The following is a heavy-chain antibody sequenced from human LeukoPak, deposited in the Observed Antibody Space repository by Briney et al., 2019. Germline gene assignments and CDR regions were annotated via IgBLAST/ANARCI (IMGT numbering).Heavy chain of an antibody. D-gene: IGHD2-15*01. Sequence: SVKVSCKASGGTFSSYAISWVRQAPGQGLEWRGGIIPIFGTANYAQKFQGRVTITADESTSTAYMELSSLRSEDTAVYYCAREGYCSGGSCYGTFDYWGQGTLVTVSS. J-gene: IGHJ4*02. V-gene: IGHV1-69*13. CDR3: AREGYCSGGSCYGTFDY. CDR1: GGTFSSYA. CDR2: IIPIFGTA.